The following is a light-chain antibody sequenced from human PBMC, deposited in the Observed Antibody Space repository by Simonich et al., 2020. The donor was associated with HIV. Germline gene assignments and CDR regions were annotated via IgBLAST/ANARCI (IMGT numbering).Light chain of an antibody. CDR2: RNT. CDR3: QSYDSSLSGWV. V-gene: IGLV1-47*01. Sequence: QSVLTQSPSASGTPGQRVTISCSGSSSNIGSNYVYWYQQLPGTAPKLLIYRNTPRPSGVPERFSGSKSGTSASLAITGLQAEDEADYYCQSYDSSLSGWVFGGGTKLTVL. CDR1: SSNIGSNY. J-gene: IGLJ3*02.